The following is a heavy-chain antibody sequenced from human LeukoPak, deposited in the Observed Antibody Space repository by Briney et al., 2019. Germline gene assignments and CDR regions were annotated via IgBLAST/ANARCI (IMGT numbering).Heavy chain of an antibody. CDR3: VRNFDSYNAFDI. CDR1: GGSISTTSYY. V-gene: IGHV4-39*07. J-gene: IGHJ3*02. Sequence: SETLSLTCTVSGGSISTTSYYWGWIRQPPGKGLEWIGNIYYSGSTFYNPSFKSRLTISGDTSKNQFSLKLSSVTAADTAVYYCVRNFDSYNAFDIWGQGTMVTVSS. D-gene: IGHD3-22*01. CDR2: IYYSGST.